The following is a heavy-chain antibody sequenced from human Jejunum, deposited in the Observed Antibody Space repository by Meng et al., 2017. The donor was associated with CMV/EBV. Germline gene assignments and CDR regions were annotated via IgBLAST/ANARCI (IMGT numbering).Heavy chain of an antibody. V-gene: IGHV4-4*07. CDR3: ARSGYYYDTTGYSPFDY. CDR1: ACSLTNYY. CDR2: IYTNGRA. D-gene: IGHD3-22*01. J-gene: IGHJ4*02. Sequence: QVLLQDSGQGLVKSSETLSLTCFVSACSLTNYYWNWIRQTAGKGLEWIGRIYTNGRAIYHPSLVSRVTISEDTSKNQCSLRLTSVTAADTAVYYCARSGYYYDTTGYSPFDYWGQGALVTVSS.